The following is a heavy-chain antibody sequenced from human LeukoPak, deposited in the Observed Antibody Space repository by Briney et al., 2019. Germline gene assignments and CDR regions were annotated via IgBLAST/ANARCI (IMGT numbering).Heavy chain of an antibody. J-gene: IGHJ4*02. D-gene: IGHD5-18*01. CDR1: GSTLTKLS. CDR3: AAGNVDTAFFFDY. CDR2: FDPDDGET. V-gene: IGHV1-24*01. Sequence: ASVKVSCKVPGSTLTKLSMHWARQAPGQGLQWMGGFDPDDGETIYAPKFKGRVTLTEDTSTDTAYMELRSLRSEDTALYYCAAGNVDTAFFFDYWGQGTLVTVSS.